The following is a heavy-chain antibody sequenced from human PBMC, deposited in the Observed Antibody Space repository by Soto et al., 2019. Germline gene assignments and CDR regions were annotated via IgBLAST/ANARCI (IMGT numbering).Heavy chain of an antibody. CDR2: ISSSGSTI. D-gene: IGHD5-18*01. CDR3: ARDSPIHSGMDV. CDR1: GFTFSSYE. Sequence: GSLRLSCAASGFTFSSYEMNWVRQAPGKGLEWVSYISSSGSTIYYADSVKGRFTISRDNAKNSLYLQMNSLRAEDTAVYYCARDSPIHSGMDVWGQGTTVTVSS. J-gene: IGHJ6*02. V-gene: IGHV3-48*03.